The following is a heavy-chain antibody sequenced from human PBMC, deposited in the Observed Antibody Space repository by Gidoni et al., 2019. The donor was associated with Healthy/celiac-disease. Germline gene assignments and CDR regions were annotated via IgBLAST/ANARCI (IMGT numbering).Heavy chain of an antibody. Sequence: EVQLLESGGGLVQPGGSLRLSCAASGFTFSSDAMSWVRQAPGKGLEWVSAISGSGGSTYYADSVKGRFTISRDNSMNTLYLQMNSLRAEDTAVYYCAKGGANYDFWSGYLDYWGQGTLVTVSS. CDR1: GFTFSSDA. V-gene: IGHV3-23*01. CDR2: ISGSGGST. D-gene: IGHD3-3*01. J-gene: IGHJ4*02. CDR3: AKGGANYDFWSGYLDY.